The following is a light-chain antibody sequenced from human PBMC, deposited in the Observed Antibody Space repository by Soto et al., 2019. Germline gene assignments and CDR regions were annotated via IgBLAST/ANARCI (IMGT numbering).Light chain of an antibody. CDR1: QDIGGD. J-gene: IGKJ3*01. CDR3: LQDYNFPCT. V-gene: IGKV1-6*01. CDR2: TTS. Sequence: AIQMTQSPSSLSASVGDRVTITCRASQDIGGDLGWYQQKPGKAPELLIYTTSSLLSGVPSRFSGSGSGTDFTLTISSLQPEDFATYYCLQDYNFPCTFAPGTKVDIK.